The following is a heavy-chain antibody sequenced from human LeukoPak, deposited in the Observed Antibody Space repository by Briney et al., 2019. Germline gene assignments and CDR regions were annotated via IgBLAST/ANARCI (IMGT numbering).Heavy chain of an antibody. V-gene: IGHV3-64D*09. D-gene: IGHD3-22*01. J-gene: IGHJ4*02. Sequence: PGGSLRLSCSASGFTFSYYAMHWVRQAAGKGLEFVSGISSNGGSTHYADSLKGRFTVSRDNSNNTLYLQMSSLRAEDTAIYYCAKGPTYDSLPYYFDYWGQGTLVTVSS. CDR1: GFTFSYYA. CDR3: AKGPTYDSLPYYFDY. CDR2: ISSNGGST.